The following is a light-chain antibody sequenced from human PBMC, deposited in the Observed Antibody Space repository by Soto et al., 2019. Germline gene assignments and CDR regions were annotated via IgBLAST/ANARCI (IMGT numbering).Light chain of an antibody. J-gene: IGKJ2*03. CDR3: QQSHSAQYS. CDR2: RAS. V-gene: IGKV1-39*01. Sequence: IQMTQSPSSLSASVGDRVTITCRASQSINRAFHWYQHRPGEAPTLLISRASSLQSGVPSRFSGSGFGTDFTLTISSLQREDFVTYYCQQSHSAQYSFGQGTTVEIK. CDR1: QSINRA.